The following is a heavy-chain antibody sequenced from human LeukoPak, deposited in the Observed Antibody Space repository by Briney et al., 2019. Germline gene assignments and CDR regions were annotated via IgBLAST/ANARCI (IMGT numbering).Heavy chain of an antibody. CDR1: GFTFSSYE. CDR3: ASHGDDYYFNGLDV. V-gene: IGHV3-48*03. CDR2: ISSGGSTI. D-gene: IGHD3-3*01. J-gene: IGHJ6*02. Sequence: PGGSLRLSCAASGFTFSSYEMNWVRQAPGKGLEWVSYISSGGSTIYYAGSVKGRFTISRDNAKNSLYLQMNSLRAEDTAVYYCASHGDDYYFNGLDVWGQGTTVTVSS.